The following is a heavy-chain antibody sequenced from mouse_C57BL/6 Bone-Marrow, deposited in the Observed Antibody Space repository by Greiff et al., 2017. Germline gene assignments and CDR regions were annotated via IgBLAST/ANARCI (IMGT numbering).Heavy chain of an antibody. D-gene: IGHD1-1*01. Sequence: EVMLVESGGGLVKPGGSLKLSCAASGFTFSSYAMSWVRQTPEKRLEWVATISDGGSYTYYPDNVKGRFTISRDNAKNNLYLQMSHLKSEDTAMYYCARRDYYGSSNYAMDYWGQGTSVTVSS. CDR1: GFTFSSYA. V-gene: IGHV5-4*03. CDR3: ARRDYYGSSNYAMDY. J-gene: IGHJ4*01. CDR2: ISDGGSYT.